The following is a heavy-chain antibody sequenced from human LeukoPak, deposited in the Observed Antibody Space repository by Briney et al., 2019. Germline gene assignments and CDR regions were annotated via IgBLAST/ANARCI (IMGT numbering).Heavy chain of an antibody. Sequence: ASVKVSCKASGGTFSSYAISWVRQAPGQGLEWMGWINTNTGNPTYAQGFTGRFVFSLDTSVSTAYMQISSLKAEDTAVYYCARDYLLGFYASADAFDIWGQGTMVIVSS. D-gene: IGHD2/OR15-2a*01. J-gene: IGHJ3*02. V-gene: IGHV7-4-1*02. CDR2: INTNTGNP. CDR3: ARDYLLGFYASADAFDI. CDR1: GGTFSSYA.